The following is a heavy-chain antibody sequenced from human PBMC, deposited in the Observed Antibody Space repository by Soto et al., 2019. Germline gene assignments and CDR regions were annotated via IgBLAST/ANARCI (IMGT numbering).Heavy chain of an antibody. CDR1: GFTFTDYD. D-gene: IGHD1-1*01. J-gene: IGHJ4*02. V-gene: IGHV3-11*01. Sequence: PGGSLRLSCVDSGFTFTDYDMSWIRQAPGKGPEWVSYISSSGNTMYHADSVKGRFSISRDNAKKSLHLQMDSLRPEDTAVYYCCRGKRTFDYWGRGTLVTVSS. CDR2: ISSSGNTM. CDR3: CRGKRTFDY.